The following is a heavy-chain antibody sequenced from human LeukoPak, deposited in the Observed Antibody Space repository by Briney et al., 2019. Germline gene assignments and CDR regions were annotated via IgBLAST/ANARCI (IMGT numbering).Heavy chain of an antibody. CDR3: ARGLDSSGYYGWFDP. V-gene: IGHV4-4*02. Sequence: PSGTLSLTCAISSGSISSSNWWSWVRQPPGKGLEWIGEIYHSGSTNYNPSLKSRVTISVDKSKNQFSLKLSSVTAADTAVYYCARGLDSSGYYGWFDPWGQGTLVTVSS. J-gene: IGHJ5*02. CDR1: SGSISSSNW. CDR2: IYHSGST. D-gene: IGHD3-22*01.